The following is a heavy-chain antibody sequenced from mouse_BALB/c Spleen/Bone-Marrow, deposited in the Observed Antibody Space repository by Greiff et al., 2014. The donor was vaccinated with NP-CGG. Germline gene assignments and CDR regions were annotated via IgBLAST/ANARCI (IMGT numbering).Heavy chain of an antibody. V-gene: IGHV1S30*01. Sequence: EVQLQQSGPELVKPGPSVKISCKASGYSFTGYYMHWVKQSHGKSLEWIGKLNPYNGGTSYNQKFKGKATLTVDTSSSTAFMELHSLTSKDSLVYYCARQLYGNYAYWGLGTLVTVSA. D-gene: IGHD2-10*02. CDR1: GYSFTGYY. CDR2: LNPYNGGT. J-gene: IGHJ3*01. CDR3: ARQLYGNYAY.